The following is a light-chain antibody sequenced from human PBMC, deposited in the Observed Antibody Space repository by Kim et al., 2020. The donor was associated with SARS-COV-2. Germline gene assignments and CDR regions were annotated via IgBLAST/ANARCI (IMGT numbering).Light chain of an antibody. J-gene: IGKJ2*01. Sequence: CVSPGERATLSCRASQSVSSNIAWYQQKPGQAPRLLIYGASTRATGIPARFSGSGSGTEFTLTISRLQSEDFAVYYCQQYNNWPYTFGQGTKLEI. CDR2: GAS. CDR1: QSVSSN. V-gene: IGKV3-15*01. CDR3: QQYNNWPYT.